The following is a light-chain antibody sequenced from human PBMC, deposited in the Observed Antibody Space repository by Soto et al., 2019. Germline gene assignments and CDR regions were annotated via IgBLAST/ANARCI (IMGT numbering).Light chain of an antibody. CDR2: KAS. CDR1: HTISSW. Sequence: DIQMTQCPATVSGSVGDRFTITFLASHTISSWLAWYQQKPGKAPKLLIYKASTLKSGVPSRFSGSGSGTEFTLTISSLQPDDFATYYCQHYNSYSEAFGQGTKV. J-gene: IGKJ1*01. CDR3: QHYNSYSEA. V-gene: IGKV1-5*03.